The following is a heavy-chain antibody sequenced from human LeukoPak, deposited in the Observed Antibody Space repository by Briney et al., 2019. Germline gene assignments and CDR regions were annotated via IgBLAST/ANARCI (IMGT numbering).Heavy chain of an antibody. V-gene: IGHV4-38-2*02. J-gene: IGHJ5*02. Sequence: SETLSLTCTVSGYSISSGYYWGWVRQPPGKGLEWIGSIYHNGTTKYNSSLESRVTISVDMSKNQFSLKLSSVTAADTAVYYCARDRPGYSSGWFNWFDPWGQGTLVTVSS. CDR3: ARDRPGYSSGWFNWFDP. CDR1: GYSISSGYY. CDR2: IYHNGTT. D-gene: IGHD6-19*01.